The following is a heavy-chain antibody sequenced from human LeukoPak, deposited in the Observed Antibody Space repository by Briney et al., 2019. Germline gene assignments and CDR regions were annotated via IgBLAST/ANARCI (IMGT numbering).Heavy chain of an antibody. CDR2: IDLSGST. CDR1: GGSFSGYY. CDR3: ARGRTLVRGAIYYYGMDV. V-gene: IGHV4-34*01. D-gene: IGHD3-10*01. J-gene: IGHJ6*02. Sequence: SETLSLTCAVSGGSFSGYYWSWIRQPPGKGLEWIGEIDLSGSTSYNPSLKSRVTISFDTSKNQFSLKLNSVTAADTSVYYCARGRTLVRGAIYYYGMDVWGQGTTVTVSS.